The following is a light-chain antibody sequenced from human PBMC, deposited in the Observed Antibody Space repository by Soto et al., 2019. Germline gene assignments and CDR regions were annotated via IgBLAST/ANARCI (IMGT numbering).Light chain of an antibody. CDR2: DVS. V-gene: IGLV2-14*01. CDR1: SSDVGGYNY. J-gene: IGLJ1*01. CDR3: SSYTSSSTRV. Sequence: QSALTQPASVSGSPGQSITTSCTGTSSDVGGYNYVSWYQQHPGKAPKLMIYDVSNRPSGVSNRFSCSKSGNTASLTISGLQAEDEADYYCSSYTSSSTRVFGTGSKVTVL.